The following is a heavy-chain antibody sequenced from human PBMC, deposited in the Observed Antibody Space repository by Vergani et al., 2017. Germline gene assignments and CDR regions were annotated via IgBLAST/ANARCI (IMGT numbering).Heavy chain of an antibody. J-gene: IGHJ6*02. CDR1: GFSFNTYW. CDR3: ARGGGDIVVVPAATPVAGPYGMDV. V-gene: IGHV3-74*03. D-gene: IGHD2-2*01. CDR2: IDEYGNRA. Sequence: EVQLVESGGGSVQSGGSLRLSCVASGFSFNTYWMHWVRQVPGKGLMWVARIDEYGNRATYGDFETGRFTISRDNAKNTVFLQMNNLRADDAGVYYCARGGGDIVVVPAATPVAGPYGMDVWGQGTTVTVSS.